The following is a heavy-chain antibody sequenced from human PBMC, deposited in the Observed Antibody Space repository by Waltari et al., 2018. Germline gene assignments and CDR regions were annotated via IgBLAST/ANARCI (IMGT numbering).Heavy chain of an antibody. CDR2: ISSSSSTI. V-gene: IGHV3-48*04. CDR1: GFTFSSYS. Sequence: EVQLVESGGGLVQPGGSLRLSCAASGFTFSSYSMNWVRQAPGKGLEWVSYISSSSSTIYYADSVKGRFTISRDNAKNSLYLQMNSLRAEDTAVYYCARDLSLHEGDAFDIWGQGTMVTVSS. J-gene: IGHJ3*02. CDR3: ARDLSLHEGDAFDI.